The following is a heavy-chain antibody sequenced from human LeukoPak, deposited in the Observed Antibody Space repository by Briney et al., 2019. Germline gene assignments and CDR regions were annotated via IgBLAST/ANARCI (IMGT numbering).Heavy chain of an antibody. CDR2: ISGGGGST. Sequence: GGSLRLSCAPSGFTFNSYVMIWVRQTPGKGLEWVSAISGGGGSTYYADSVKGRFTISRDNSKKTLYLQMNSLRADDTAVYYCARDCSHTSCQSGVDVWGQGTTVTVSS. D-gene: IGHD2-2*01. J-gene: IGHJ6*02. V-gene: IGHV3-23*01. CDR1: GFTFNSYV. CDR3: ARDCSHTSCQSGVDV.